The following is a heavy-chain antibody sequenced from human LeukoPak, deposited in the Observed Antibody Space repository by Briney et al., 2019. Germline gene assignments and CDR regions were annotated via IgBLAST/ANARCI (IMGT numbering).Heavy chain of an antibody. J-gene: IGHJ6*03. CDR2: ISPDGNNK. CDR3: ATGALPTGFLELIRPGNYFSNYMGA. V-gene: IGHV3-30*04. Sequence: GGSLRLSCDASGFTFSTYPMHWVRQAPRKGLGWLTFISPDGNNKYFADSVKGQFTIARDNSNNTLYLQMTSLTSEDTAMYYCATGALPTGFLELIRPGNYFSNYMGAWGKGTTVIVSS. D-gene: IGHD3-3*01. CDR1: GFTFSTYP.